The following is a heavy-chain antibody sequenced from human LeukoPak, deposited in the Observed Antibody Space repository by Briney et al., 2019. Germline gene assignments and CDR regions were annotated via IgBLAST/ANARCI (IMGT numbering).Heavy chain of an antibody. D-gene: IGHD2/OR15-2a*01. CDR1: GFTFSDYY. CDR2: IKQDGSEK. CDR3: ARGGFYTDPDAFDV. V-gene: IGHV3-7*04. Sequence: GGSPRLSCAASGFTFSDYYMSWIRQAPGKGLEWVANIKQDGSEKYYVDSVKGRFTISRDNTKNSLSLQMNSLRVEDTAVYYCARGGFYTDPDAFDVWGQGTMVTVSS. J-gene: IGHJ3*01.